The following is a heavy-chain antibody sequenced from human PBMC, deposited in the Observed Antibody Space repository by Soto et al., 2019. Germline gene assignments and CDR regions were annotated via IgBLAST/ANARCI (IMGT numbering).Heavy chain of an antibody. D-gene: IGHD1-26*01. CDR2: TYYRSKWYN. V-gene: IGHV6-1*01. Sequence: QVQLQQSGPGLVKPSQTLSVTCGISGDSVSSNRAAWNGLRQSPSRGLEWLGRTYYRSKWYNDYAVSVESRITINPDTSETHFSLQLNFVTPEDTAVYFWARVEQYSGSIFDYWGQGTLVTVSS. CDR3: ARVEQYSGSIFDY. J-gene: IGHJ4*02. CDR1: GDSVSSNRAA.